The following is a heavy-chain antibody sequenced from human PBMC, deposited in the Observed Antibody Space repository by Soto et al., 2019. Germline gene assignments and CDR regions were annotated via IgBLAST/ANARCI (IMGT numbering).Heavy chain of an antibody. V-gene: IGHV3-72*01. CDR2: IRRKANSYTT. CDR3: AMLGRWYGGSSCMDV. J-gene: IGHJ6*02. D-gene: IGHD6-13*01. Sequence: EVQLVESGGGLVQPGGSLRLSCAASGLIFSDYHMDWVRQAPGKGLEWVGRIRRKANSYTTEYAASVKGRFTISRDDSKNSLYLQMNRQKSEDPAVYYCAMLGRWYGGSSCMDVLGQGTTVTVSS. CDR1: GLIFSDYH.